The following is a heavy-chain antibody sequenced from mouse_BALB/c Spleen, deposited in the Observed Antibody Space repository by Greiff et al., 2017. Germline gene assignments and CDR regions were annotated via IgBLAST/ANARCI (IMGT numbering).Heavy chain of an antibody. V-gene: IGHV1-15*01. CDR3: TRKGLLDFDY. CDR2: IDPETGGT. D-gene: IGHD2-3*01. J-gene: IGHJ2*01. CDR1: GYTFTDYE. Sequence: QVQLQQSGAELVRPGASVTLSCKASGYTFTDYEMHWVKQTPVHGLEWIGAIDPETGGTAYNQKFKGKATLTADKSSSTAYMELRSLTSEDSAVYYCTRKGLLDFDYWGQGTTLTVSS.